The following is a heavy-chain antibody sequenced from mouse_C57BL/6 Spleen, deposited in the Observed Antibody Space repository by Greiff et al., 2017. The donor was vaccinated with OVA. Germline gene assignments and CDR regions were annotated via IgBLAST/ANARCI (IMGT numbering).Heavy chain of an antibody. CDR3: TGRAYDYGSRFAD. D-gene: IGHD1-1*01. CDR1: GYTFTDYE. Sequence: QVQLQQSGAELVRPGASVTLSCKASGYTFTDYEMHWVKQTPVHGLEWIGSIDPETGGTAYNQKFKGKATLTADKSSSTAYMELRSLTSEDSAVDYCTGRAYDYGSRFADWGQGTPVTVSA. V-gene: IGHV1-15*01. J-gene: IGHJ3*01. CDR2: IDPETGGT.